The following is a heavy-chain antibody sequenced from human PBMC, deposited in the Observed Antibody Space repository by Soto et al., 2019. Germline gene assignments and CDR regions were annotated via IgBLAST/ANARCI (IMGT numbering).Heavy chain of an antibody. CDR2: IIPIFGTA. V-gene: IGHV1-69*13. CDR3: ARRSGKLRFLEWPLYYGMDG. J-gene: IGHJ6*02. D-gene: IGHD3-3*01. Sequence: SVKVSCKASGGTFSSYAISWVRQAPGQGLEWMGGIIPIFGTANYAQKFQGRVTITADESTSTAYMELSSLRSEDTAVYYCARRSGKLRFLEWPLYYGMDGWGQGTTVTVSS. CDR1: GGTFSSYA.